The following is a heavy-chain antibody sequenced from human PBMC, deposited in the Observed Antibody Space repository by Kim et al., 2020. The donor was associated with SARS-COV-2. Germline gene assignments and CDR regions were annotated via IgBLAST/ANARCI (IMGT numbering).Heavy chain of an antibody. V-gene: IGHV3-23*01. CDR2: NT. Sequence: NTRYPDCVKGRVTSSRDNSQNSVYRHVSSLRAEDTAIYYCATWLQSDFDYWGQGTLVTVSS. D-gene: IGHD5-12*01. J-gene: IGHJ4*02. CDR3: ATWLQSDFDY.